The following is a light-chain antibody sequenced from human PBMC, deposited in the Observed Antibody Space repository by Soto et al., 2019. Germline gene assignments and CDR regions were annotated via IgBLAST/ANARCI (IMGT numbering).Light chain of an antibody. J-gene: IGKJ5*01. V-gene: IGKV1-9*01. CDR2: TAS. CDR1: QDISSH. Sequence: DIQLTQSPSFLSASVGDRVTIACRASQDISSHLAWYQERPGKAPKVLIYTASTLQSGVPSRVSGSGSGTEFILTISSLQPEDFATYYCQQINIYPITFGQGTRLEI. CDR3: QQINIYPIT.